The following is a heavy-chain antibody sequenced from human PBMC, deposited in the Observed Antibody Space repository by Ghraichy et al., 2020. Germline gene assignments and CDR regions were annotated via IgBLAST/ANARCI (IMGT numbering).Heavy chain of an antibody. J-gene: IGHJ4*02. Sequence: ASVKVSCKASGYTFTNYGLSWVRQAPGQGLEWMGWISTYNGNTNYAQKLQGRVTMTTDTSTSTAYMELRSLRSDDTAVYYCVRPTMYFYDSSGYYFDYWGPGTLITVSS. CDR1: GYTFTNYG. CDR3: VRPTMYFYDSSGYYFDY. V-gene: IGHV1-18*01. CDR2: ISTYNGNT. D-gene: IGHD3-22*01.